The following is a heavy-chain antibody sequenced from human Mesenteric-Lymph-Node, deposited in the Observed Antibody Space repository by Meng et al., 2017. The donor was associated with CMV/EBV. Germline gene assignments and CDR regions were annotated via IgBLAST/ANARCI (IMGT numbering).Heavy chain of an antibody. J-gene: IGHJ4*02. Sequence: GESLKISCAASGFTFGNYALSWVRQAPGKGLEWVATISGSGGPSGTTSYADSVKGRFTISRDNSKNTLYLQMNNLRAGDTAVYYCAKGKATTMFAVDTLFDYWGQGTLVTVSS. CDR3: AKGKATTMFAVDTLFDY. D-gene: IGHD3-3*01. CDR2: ISGSGGPSGTT. V-gene: IGHV3-23*01. CDR1: GFTFGNYA.